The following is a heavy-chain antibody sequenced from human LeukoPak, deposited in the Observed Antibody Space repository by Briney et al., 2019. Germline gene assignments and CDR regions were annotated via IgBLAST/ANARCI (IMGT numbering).Heavy chain of an antibody. CDR3: ARGVVVVAATTLGPLDS. D-gene: IGHD2-15*01. CDR1: GGTFSSYA. V-gene: IGHV1-69*13. Sequence: SVKVSCRASGGTFSSYAISWVRQAPGQGLEWMGGIIPIFGTANYAQKFQGRVTITADESTSTAYMEVSSLRSGDTAVYYCARGVVVVAATTLGPLDSWGQGTLVTVSS. J-gene: IGHJ4*02. CDR2: IIPIFGTA.